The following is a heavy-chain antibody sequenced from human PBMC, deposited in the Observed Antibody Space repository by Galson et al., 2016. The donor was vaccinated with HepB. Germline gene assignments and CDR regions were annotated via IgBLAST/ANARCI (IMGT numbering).Heavy chain of an antibody. CDR2: ISANSDST. J-gene: IGHJ6*02. V-gene: IGHV3-48*02. Sequence: SLRLSCAASGFYFSDYSMNWVRQAPGKGLEWLSYISANSDSTYYADSVKGRFTISRDNAKNSLYLQTNSLRDEETAVYYCAREWAETVAQGVIRVHRIHYYYGMDVWGQGTTVTASS. D-gene: IGHD3-10*01. CDR3: AREWAETVAQGVIRVHRIHYYYGMDV. CDR1: GFYFSDYS.